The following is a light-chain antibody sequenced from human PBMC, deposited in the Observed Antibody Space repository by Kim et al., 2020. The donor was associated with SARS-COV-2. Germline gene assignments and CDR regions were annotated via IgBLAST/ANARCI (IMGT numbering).Light chain of an antibody. V-gene: IGKV1-5*03. CDR1: QRIDAF. CDR3: LQSSSYTYT. Sequence: DIQMTQSPSTLSASVGDRVTITCRASQRIDAFLAWYQQKPGKGPKLLIYRTSSLQSGVPSRFSGGGSGTQFTLTISSLQPDDFVTYYCLQSSSYTYTYGQGTKLEI. J-gene: IGKJ2*01. CDR2: RTS.